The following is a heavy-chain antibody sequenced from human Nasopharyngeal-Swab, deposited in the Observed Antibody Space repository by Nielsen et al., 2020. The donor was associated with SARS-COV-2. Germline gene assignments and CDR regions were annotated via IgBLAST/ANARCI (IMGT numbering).Heavy chain of an antibody. J-gene: IGHJ5*02. Sequence: GGSLRLSCAASGFTFSSYAMSWVRQAPGKGLEWVSAISGSGGSTYYADSVKGRFTISRDNSKNTLYLQMNSLRAEDTAVYYCAGDQWLALHNWFDPWGQGTLVTVSS. D-gene: IGHD6-19*01. CDR1: GFTFSSYA. V-gene: IGHV3-23*01. CDR2: ISGSGGST. CDR3: AGDQWLALHNWFDP.